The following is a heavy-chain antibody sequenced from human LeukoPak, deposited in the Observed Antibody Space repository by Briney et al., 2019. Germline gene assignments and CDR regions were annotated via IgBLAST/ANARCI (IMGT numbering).Heavy chain of an antibody. CDR3: ARDLVVVPAANTPFDP. D-gene: IGHD2-2*01. V-gene: IGHV3-7*01. CDR1: GFTFTNYW. J-gene: IGHJ5*02. Sequence: GGSLRLSCVASGFTFTNYWMSWVRQAPGKGLEWVANIKPDGSAKYYVDSVKGRFTISRDNAKNSLYLQMNSLRAEDTAVYYCARDLVVVPAANTPFDPWGQGTLVTVSS. CDR2: IKPDGSAK.